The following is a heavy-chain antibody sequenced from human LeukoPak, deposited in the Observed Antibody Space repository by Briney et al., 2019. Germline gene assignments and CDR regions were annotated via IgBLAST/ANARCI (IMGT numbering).Heavy chain of an antibody. CDR1: GYTLTELS. CDR2: FDPEDGET. Sequence: ASVKVSCKVSGYTLTELSMHWVRQAPGKGLEWMGGFDPEDGETIYAQKFQGRVTMTEDTSTDTAYMELSSLRSEDTAVYYCATEDYYDSSGYGPALAFDICGQGTMVTVSS. D-gene: IGHD3-22*01. J-gene: IGHJ3*02. V-gene: IGHV1-24*01. CDR3: ATEDYYDSSGYGPALAFDI.